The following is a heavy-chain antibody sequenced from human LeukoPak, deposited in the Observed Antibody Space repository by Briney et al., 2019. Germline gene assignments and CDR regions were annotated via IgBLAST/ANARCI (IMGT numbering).Heavy chain of an antibody. V-gene: IGHV1-2*02. CDR2: INPNSGGT. CDR3: ARVGAITGTPVDY. CDR1: GYTFTGYY. Sequence: GASVKVSCKASGYTFTGYYMHWVRQAPGQGLERMGWINPNSGGTNYAQKFQGRVTMTRDTSISTAYMELSRLRSDDTAVYYCARVGAITGTPVDYWGQGTLVTVSS. D-gene: IGHD1-7*01. J-gene: IGHJ4*02.